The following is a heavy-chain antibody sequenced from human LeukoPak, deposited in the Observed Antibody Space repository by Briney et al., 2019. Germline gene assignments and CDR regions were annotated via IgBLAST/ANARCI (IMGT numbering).Heavy chain of an antibody. CDR3: AKAKTYYYDSSGYSPDYYMDV. J-gene: IGHJ6*03. V-gene: IGHV3-53*01. Sequence: PGGSLRLSCAASGFTVSSNYMSWVRQAPGKGLEWVSVIYSGGSTYYADSVKGRFTISRDNSKNTLYLQMNSLRAEDTAVYYCAKAKTYYYDSSGYSPDYYMDVWGKGTTVTISS. CDR2: IYSGGST. D-gene: IGHD3-22*01. CDR1: GFTVSSNY.